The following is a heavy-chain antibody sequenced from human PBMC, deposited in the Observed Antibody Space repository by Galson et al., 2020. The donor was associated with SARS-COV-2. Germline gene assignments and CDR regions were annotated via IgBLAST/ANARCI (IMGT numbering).Heavy chain of an antibody. J-gene: IGHJ5*02. Sequence: ASVKVSCKVSGYTLNELSMHWVRQAPGKGLEWMGGFDPEDGETIYAQKFQGRVTMTEDTSTDTAYMELSSLRSEDTAVYYCATSPAAIRENWFDPWGQGTLVTVSS. V-gene: IGHV1-24*01. D-gene: IGHD2-2*02. CDR2: FDPEDGET. CDR3: ATSPAAIRENWFDP. CDR1: GYTLNELS.